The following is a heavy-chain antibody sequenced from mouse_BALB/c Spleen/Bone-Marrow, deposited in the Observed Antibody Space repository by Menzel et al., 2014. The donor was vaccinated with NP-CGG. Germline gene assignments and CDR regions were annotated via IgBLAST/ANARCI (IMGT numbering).Heavy chain of an antibody. CDR2: TYPGNNDS. CDR1: GSTFTSYW. CDR3: AGYGNYFFDY. D-gene: IGHD2-1*01. Sequence: VHVKQSGTVLARPGASVKMSCKASGSTFTSYWMHWVKQRPGQGLEWIGATYPGNNDSRYNQKFNDKAKLTAVTSTNTAYMELSSLTYEESAVYYCAGYGNYFFDYWGQGTTLTVSS. V-gene: IGHV1-5*01. J-gene: IGHJ2*01.